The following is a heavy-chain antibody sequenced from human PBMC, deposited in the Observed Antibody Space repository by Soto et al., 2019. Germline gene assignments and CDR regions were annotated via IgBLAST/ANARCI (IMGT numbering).Heavy chain of an antibody. CDR2: ISGSGDST. Sequence: PGGSLRLSCAASGFTSSSYAMSWVRQAPGKGLEWVSAISGSGDSTYYADSVKGRFTISRDNSKNTLYLQMNSLRAEDTAIYYCAKAKALLWFGELTNYYGMDVWGQGTTVTVSS. J-gene: IGHJ6*02. CDR3: AKAKALLWFGELTNYYGMDV. CDR1: GFTSSSYA. V-gene: IGHV3-23*01. D-gene: IGHD3-10*01.